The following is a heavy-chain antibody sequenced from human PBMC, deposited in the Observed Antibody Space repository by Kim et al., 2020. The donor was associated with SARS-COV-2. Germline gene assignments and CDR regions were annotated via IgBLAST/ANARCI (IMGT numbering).Heavy chain of an antibody. D-gene: IGHD2-2*01. Sequence: GGSLRLSCAASGFTFSDYYMSWIRQAPGKGLEWVSYISSSSSYTNYADSVKGRFTISRDNAKNSLYLQMNSLRAEDTAVYYCARVNCSSTRCGHDYYYYYGMDVWGQGTTVTVSS. J-gene: IGHJ6*02. V-gene: IGHV3-11*05. CDR1: GFTFSDYY. CDR2: ISSSSSYT. CDR3: ARVNCSSTRCGHDYYYYYGMDV.